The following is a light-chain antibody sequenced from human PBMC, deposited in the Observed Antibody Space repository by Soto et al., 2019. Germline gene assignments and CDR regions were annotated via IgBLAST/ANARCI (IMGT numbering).Light chain of an antibody. Sequence: QSVLTQPASVSGSPGQSITISCTGTSSDFGGYNYVSWYQQHPGKAPKLMIYDVSNRPSGVSDRFSGSKPGNTASLTFSGLQAEDEADYYCSSYTSSSTLLYVFGTGTKLTV. CDR2: DVS. CDR3: SSYTSSSTLLYV. J-gene: IGLJ1*01. CDR1: SSDFGGYNY. V-gene: IGLV2-14*01.